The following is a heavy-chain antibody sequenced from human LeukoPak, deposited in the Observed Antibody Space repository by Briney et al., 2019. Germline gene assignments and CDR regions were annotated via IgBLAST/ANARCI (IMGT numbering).Heavy chain of an antibody. V-gene: IGHV4-59*01. D-gene: IGHD3-3*01. CDR3: ARGGYDFWSGPTNWSDP. CDR2: IYYSGST. J-gene: IGHJ5*02. CDR1: GGSISSYY. Sequence: SETLSLTCTVSGGSISSYYWSWIRQPPGKGLEWIGYIYYSGSTNYNPSLKSRVTISVDTSKNQFSLKLSSVTAADTAVYYCARGGYDFWSGPTNWSDPWGQGTLVTVSS.